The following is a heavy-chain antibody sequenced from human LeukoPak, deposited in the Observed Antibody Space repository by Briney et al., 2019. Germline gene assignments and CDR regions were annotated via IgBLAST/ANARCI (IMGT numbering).Heavy chain of an antibody. CDR3: ATPYCSGGSCYARYFDY. CDR2: IYHSGST. CDR1: GGSISSRNW. Sequence: PSETLSLTCAVSGGSISSRNWWSWVRQPPGKGLEWIGEIYHSGSTNYNPSLKSRVTISVDKSKNQFPLKLSSVTAADTAVYYCATPYCSGGSCYARYFDYWGQGTLVTVSS. V-gene: IGHV4-4*02. J-gene: IGHJ4*02. D-gene: IGHD2-15*01.